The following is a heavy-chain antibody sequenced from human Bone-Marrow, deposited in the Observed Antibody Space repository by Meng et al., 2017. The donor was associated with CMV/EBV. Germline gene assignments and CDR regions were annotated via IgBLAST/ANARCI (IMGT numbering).Heavy chain of an antibody. CDR3: ARGLGAPDY. CDR1: GFTFSNYW. V-gene: IGHV3-7*01. Sequence: GESLKISCVASGFTFSNYWMNWVRQAPGKGLEWVAKIKEDGSEKNYVDSVQGRFTISRDNAKNSLYVEMNSLRVEDTGVYYCARGLGAPDYWGQGTPVTVSS. D-gene: IGHD1-26*01. J-gene: IGHJ4*02. CDR2: IKEDGSEK.